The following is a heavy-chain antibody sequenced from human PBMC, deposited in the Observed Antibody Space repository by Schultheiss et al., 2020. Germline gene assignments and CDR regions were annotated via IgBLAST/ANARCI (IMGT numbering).Heavy chain of an antibody. CDR1: GFSLTTSGVG. V-gene: IGHV2-5*01. CDR2: VYWNDDK. J-gene: IGHJ3*01. Sequence: SGPPLVKPTQTLTLTCTFSGFSLTTSGVGVGWIRQPPGKALEWLALVYWNDDKRYSPSLKSRLTITKDTSKNQVVLTMTNMDPVDTATYYCAHSGGYDFWSGYSPWGQGTMVTVSS. D-gene: IGHD3-3*01. CDR3: AHSGGYDFWSGYSP.